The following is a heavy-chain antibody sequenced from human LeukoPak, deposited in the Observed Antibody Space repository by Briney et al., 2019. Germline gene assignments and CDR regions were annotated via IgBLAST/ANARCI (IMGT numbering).Heavy chain of an antibody. Sequence: GGSLRLSCAASGFTFSSYAMHWVRQAPGKGLEWVAVISYDGSNKYYADSVKGRFTISRDNSKNTLYLQMNSLRAEDTAVYYCARCQSVVVLDGMDVWGQGTTVTVSS. CDR1: GFTFSSYA. V-gene: IGHV3-30-3*01. J-gene: IGHJ6*02. CDR2: ISYDGSNK. D-gene: IGHD3-22*01. CDR3: ARCQSVVVLDGMDV.